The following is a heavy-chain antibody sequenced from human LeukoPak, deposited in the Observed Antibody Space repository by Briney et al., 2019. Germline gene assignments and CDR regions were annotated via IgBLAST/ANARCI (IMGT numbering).Heavy chain of an antibody. CDR2: IIPILGIA. J-gene: IGHJ5*02. CDR3: AATNPLGYCSGGSRCRGDWFDP. V-gene: IGHV1-69*04. D-gene: IGHD2-15*01. CDR1: GGTFSSYA. Sequence: ASVKVSCKASGGTFSSYAISWVRQAPGQGLEWMGRIIPILGIANYAQKFQGRVTITADKSTSTAYMELSSLRSEDTAVYYCAATNPLGYCSGGSRCRGDWFDPWGQGTLVTVSS.